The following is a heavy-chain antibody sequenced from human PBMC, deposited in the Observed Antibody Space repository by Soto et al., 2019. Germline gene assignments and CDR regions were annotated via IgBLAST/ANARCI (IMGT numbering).Heavy chain of an antibody. J-gene: IGHJ4*02. Sequence: GGSLRLSCAASGFRLSDSAVSWVRQAPGKGLEWVSSLTVTGDSAFYSDSVKDRFTISRDISKSTLYLQMNSLRAEDTAVYYCATTMTTVTPPFDYRGQGTPVTVSS. CDR2: LTVTGDSA. V-gene: IGHV3-23*01. CDR3: ATTMTTVTPPFDY. D-gene: IGHD4-17*01. CDR1: GFRLSDSA.